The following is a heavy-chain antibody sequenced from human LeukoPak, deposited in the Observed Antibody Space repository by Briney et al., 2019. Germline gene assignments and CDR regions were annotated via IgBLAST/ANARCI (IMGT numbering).Heavy chain of an antibody. CDR2: IYHSGST. CDR1: GGSISSGGYS. D-gene: IGHD5-18*01. Sequence: PSQTLSLTCAVCGGSISSGGYSGSWIRQPPGRGLEWIGYIYHSGSTYYNPSLKSRVTMSVDRSKNQFSLKLSSVTAADTAVYYCARARGCSYGYFDYWGQGTLVTVSS. CDR3: ARARGCSYGYFDY. J-gene: IGHJ4*02. V-gene: IGHV4-30-2*01.